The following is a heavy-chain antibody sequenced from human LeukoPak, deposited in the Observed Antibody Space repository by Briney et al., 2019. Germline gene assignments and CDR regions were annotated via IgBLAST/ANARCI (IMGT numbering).Heavy chain of an antibody. CDR1: GGSINNYY. V-gene: IGHV4-4*07. D-gene: IGHD3-10*01. Sequence: PSETLSLTCTVSGGSINNYYYHWIRQPAGKGLEWIGRIYTSGSTNYNPSLKSRVTISVDTSKIQFSLKLSSVTAADTAVYYRARHGPAYYYGSGSYQYNWFDPWGQGTLVTVSS. J-gene: IGHJ5*02. CDR2: IYTSGST. CDR3: ARHGPAYYYGSGSYQYNWFDP.